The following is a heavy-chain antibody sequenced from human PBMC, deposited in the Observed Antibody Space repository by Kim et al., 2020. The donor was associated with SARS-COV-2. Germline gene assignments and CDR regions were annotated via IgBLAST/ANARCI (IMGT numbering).Heavy chain of an antibody. V-gene: IGHV1-3*01. J-gene: IGHJ4*02. CDR3: ASNSYSSGYLLGY. Sequence: YSQKFQGRVTITRDTSASTAYMELSSLRSEDTAVYYCASNSYSSGYLLGYWGQGTLVTVSS. D-gene: IGHD6-19*01.